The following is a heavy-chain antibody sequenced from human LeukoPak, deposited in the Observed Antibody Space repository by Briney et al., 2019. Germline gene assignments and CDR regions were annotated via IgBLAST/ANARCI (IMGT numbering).Heavy chain of an antibody. CDR3: ARDDIVVVPAAIGPGAYYYYYMDV. D-gene: IGHD2-2*02. J-gene: IGHJ6*03. CDR2: ISSSSSTI. CDR1: GFTFSSYS. Sequence: PGGSLRLSCAASGFTFSSYSMNWVRQAPGKGREWVSYISSSSSTIYYADSVKGRFTISRDNAKNSLYLQMNSLRAEDTAVYYCARDDIVVVPAAIGPGAYYYYYMDVWGKGTTVTASS. V-gene: IGHV3-48*04.